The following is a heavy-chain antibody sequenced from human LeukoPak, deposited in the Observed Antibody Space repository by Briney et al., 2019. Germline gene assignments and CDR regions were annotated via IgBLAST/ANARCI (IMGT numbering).Heavy chain of an antibody. CDR3: VREVSGDPWHNWFVP. CDR1: GFTFSSYG. Sequence: GGSLRLSCAASGFTFSSYGMHWVRQAPGKGLEWVAVIWYDGSNKYYADSVKGRFTISRDNSKNTLYLQMNSLRAEDTAVYYCVREVSGDPWHNWFVPWGQGTMVTVSS. J-gene: IGHJ5*02. CDR2: IWYDGSNK. D-gene: IGHD4-17*01. V-gene: IGHV3-33*01.